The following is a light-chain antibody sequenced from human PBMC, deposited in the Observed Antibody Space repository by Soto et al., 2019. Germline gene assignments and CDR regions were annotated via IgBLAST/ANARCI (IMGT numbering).Light chain of an antibody. J-gene: IGLJ2*01. CDR1: SSDVGGYGY. Sequence: QSVLTQPASMSGSPGQSITISCTGTSSDVGGYGYVSWYQQHPGNPPNLMINDVRDRPSGVSNRFSGTKSGNTASLTISGLQAEDDADYYCSSYSKTSPVIFGGGTKLTVL. V-gene: IGLV2-14*03. CDR3: SSYSKTSPVI. CDR2: DVR.